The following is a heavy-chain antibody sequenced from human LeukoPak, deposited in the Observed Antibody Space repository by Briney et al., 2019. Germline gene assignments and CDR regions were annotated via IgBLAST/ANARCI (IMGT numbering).Heavy chain of an antibody. CDR2: ISAYNGNT. D-gene: IGHD1-1*01. CDR3: ARDAKQLERILLDY. Sequence: ASVKVSCKASGYTFTSYGISWVRQAPGQGLEWMGWISAYNGNTNYAQKLQGRVTMTTDTSTSTAYMELRSLRSDDTAVYYCARDAKQLERILLDYWGQGTLVTVSS. J-gene: IGHJ4*02. V-gene: IGHV1-18*01. CDR1: GYTFTSYG.